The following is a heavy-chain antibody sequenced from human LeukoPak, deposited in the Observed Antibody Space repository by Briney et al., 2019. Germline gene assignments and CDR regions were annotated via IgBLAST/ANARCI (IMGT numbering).Heavy chain of an antibody. CDR2: ISGSGGST. CDR1: GFTFSSYS. J-gene: IGHJ1*01. Sequence: GGSLRLSCAASGFTFSSYSMNWVRQAPGKGLEWVSAISGSGGSTYYADSVKGRFTISRDNSKNTLYLQMNSLRAEDTAVYYCAKDGLYDSSGTSFQHWGQGTLVTVSS. V-gene: IGHV3-23*01. CDR3: AKDGLYDSSGTSFQH. D-gene: IGHD3-22*01.